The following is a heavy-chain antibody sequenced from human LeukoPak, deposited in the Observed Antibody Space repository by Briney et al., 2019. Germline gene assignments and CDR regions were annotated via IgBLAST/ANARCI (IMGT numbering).Heavy chain of an antibody. CDR1: GGSFSGYY. Sequence: TSETLSLTCAVYGGSFSGYYWSWIRQPPGKGLEWIGYIYYSGSTNYNPSLKSRVTISVDTPKNQFSLKLSSVTAADTAVYYCARTTEAHSWRTRYYYYYMDVWGKGTTVTVSS. V-gene: IGHV4-34*11. CDR3: ARTTEAHSWRTRYYYYYMDV. D-gene: IGHD6-13*01. J-gene: IGHJ6*03. CDR2: IYYSGST.